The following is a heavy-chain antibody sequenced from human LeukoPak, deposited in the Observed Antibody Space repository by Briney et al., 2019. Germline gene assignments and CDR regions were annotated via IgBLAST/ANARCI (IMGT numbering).Heavy chain of an antibody. CDR1: GFTFDDYA. D-gene: IGHD6-19*01. Sequence: SRSLRLSCAASGFTFDDYAMHWVRQAPGKGLEWVSGISWNSGSIGYADSVKGRFTISRDNAKNSLYLQMNSLRAEDMALYYCAKDMYSSGYDAFDIWGQGTMVTVSS. CDR2: ISWNSGSI. V-gene: IGHV3-9*03. CDR3: AKDMYSSGYDAFDI. J-gene: IGHJ3*02.